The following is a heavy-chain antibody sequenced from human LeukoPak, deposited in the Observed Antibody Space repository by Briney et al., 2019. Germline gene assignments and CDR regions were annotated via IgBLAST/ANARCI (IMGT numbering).Heavy chain of an antibody. J-gene: IGHJ4*02. CDR2: IIPIFGTA. CDR3: ARDERDGYNWDY. V-gene: IGHV1-69*05. Sequence: SVKVSCKASGGTFSSYAIRWLRQAPGQGLEWMGRIIPIFGTANYAQKFQGRVTITTDESTSTAYMELSSLRSEDTAVYYCARDERDGYNWDYWGQGTLVTVSS. CDR1: GGTFSSYA. D-gene: IGHD5-24*01.